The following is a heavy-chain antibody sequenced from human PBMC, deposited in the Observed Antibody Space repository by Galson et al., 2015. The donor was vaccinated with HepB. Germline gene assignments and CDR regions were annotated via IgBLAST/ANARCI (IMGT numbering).Heavy chain of an antibody. J-gene: IGHJ4*02. CDR3: AKVGIAAAAALLPTV. Sequence: SLRLSCAASGFTFSSYGMHWVRQAPGKGLEWVAVISYDGSNKYYADSVKGRFTISRDNSKNTLYLQMNSLRAEDTAVYYCAKVGIAAAAALLPTVWGQGTLVTVSS. CDR1: GFTFSSYG. V-gene: IGHV3-30*18. D-gene: IGHD6-13*01. CDR2: ISYDGSNK.